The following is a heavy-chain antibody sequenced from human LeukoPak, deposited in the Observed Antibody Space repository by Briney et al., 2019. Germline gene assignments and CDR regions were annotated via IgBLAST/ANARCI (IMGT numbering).Heavy chain of an antibody. CDR2: IYYSGST. CDR1: GGSISSYY. Sequence: SETLSLTCTVSGGSISSYYWSWIRQPPGKGLEWIGYIYYSGSTNYNPSLKSRVTISLDTAKNQFSLSLISVTAADTAVYYCARAPDYDILTGYQYYFDYWGQGTLVTVSS. CDR3: ARAPDYDILTGYQYYFDY. D-gene: IGHD3-9*01. J-gene: IGHJ4*02. V-gene: IGHV4-59*01.